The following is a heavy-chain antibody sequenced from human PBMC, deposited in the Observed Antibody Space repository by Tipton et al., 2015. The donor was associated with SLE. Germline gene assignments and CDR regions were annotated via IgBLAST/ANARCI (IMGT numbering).Heavy chain of an antibody. D-gene: IGHD6-19*01. Sequence: SLRLSCAASGFTFSSYWMSWVRQAPGKGLEWVANIKQDGSEKYYVDSAKGRFTISRDNAKNSLYLQMNSLRAEDTAVYYCARQYSSGGRSYYPDYWGQGTLVTVSS. V-gene: IGHV3-7*01. CDR3: ARQYSSGGRSYYPDY. CDR2: IKQDGSEK. J-gene: IGHJ4*02. CDR1: GFTFSSYW.